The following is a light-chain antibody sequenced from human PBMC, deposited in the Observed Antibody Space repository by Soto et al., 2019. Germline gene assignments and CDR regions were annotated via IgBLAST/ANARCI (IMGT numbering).Light chain of an antibody. CDR2: EVY. J-gene: IGLJ3*02. V-gene: IGLV2-23*02. CDR1: SSDVGNYNF. Sequence: QSALTQPASVSGSPGQSITISCTGTSSDVGNYNFVSWYQKHPGRAPKFVIYEVYKRPSGISNRFSGSKSGNTASLTISGLQAEDEADYYCCSYAGSTTFVFGGGTKLTVL. CDR3: CSYAGSTTFV.